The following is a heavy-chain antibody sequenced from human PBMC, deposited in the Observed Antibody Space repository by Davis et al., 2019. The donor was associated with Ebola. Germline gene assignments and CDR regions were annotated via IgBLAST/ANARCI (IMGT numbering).Heavy chain of an antibody. V-gene: IGHV5-51*01. Sequence: GESLKISCKDSGDSFSSHWIGWVRQKPGKGLEWMGIIYPGDSDTRYSPSFRGQVTISADKSIKTAFLQWSSLKASDTAMYYCASLRRTITGMDDAFDIWGQGTMVTVSS. CDR2: IYPGDSDT. J-gene: IGHJ3*02. D-gene: IGHD2-8*02. CDR1: GDSFSSHW. CDR3: ASLRRTITGMDDAFDI.